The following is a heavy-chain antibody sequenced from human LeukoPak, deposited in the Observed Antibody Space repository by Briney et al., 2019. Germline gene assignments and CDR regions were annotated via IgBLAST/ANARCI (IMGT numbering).Heavy chain of an antibody. Sequence: PSETLSLTCNVSGGSIRNYYWSWIRQSPGKGLEWIGYIFYSGSTYYNPSLKSRVTISVDTSKNQFSLKLSSVTAADTAVYYCARRRRGGNFDYWGQGTLVTVSS. D-gene: IGHD3-16*01. CDR1: GGSIRNYY. J-gene: IGHJ4*02. V-gene: IGHV4-59*01. CDR2: IFYSGST. CDR3: ARRRRGGNFDY.